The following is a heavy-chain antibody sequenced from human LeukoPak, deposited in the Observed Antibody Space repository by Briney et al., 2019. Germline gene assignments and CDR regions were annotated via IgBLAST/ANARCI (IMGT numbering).Heavy chain of an antibody. V-gene: IGHV3-11*04. CDR2: ISSSGSTI. D-gene: IGHD6-13*01. CDR1: GSTFSDYY. Sequence: GGSLRLSCAASGSTFSDYYMSWIRQAPGKGLEWVSYISSSGSTIYYADSVKGRFTISRDNAKNSLYLQMNSLRAEDTAVYYCARSAPDSSSWYVPNWFDPWGQGTLVTVSS. CDR3: ARSAPDSSSWYVPNWFDP. J-gene: IGHJ5*02.